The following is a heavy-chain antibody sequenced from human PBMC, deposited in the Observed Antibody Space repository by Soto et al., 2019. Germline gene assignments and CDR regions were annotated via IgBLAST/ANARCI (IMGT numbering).Heavy chain of an antibody. CDR1: GYSISSGYY. CDR2: IYHSGST. J-gene: IGHJ4*02. D-gene: IGHD3-22*01. V-gene: IGHV4-38-2*01. CDR3: ARVAYYYDSSGRIRSYYFDY. Sequence: ETLSLTCAVSGYSISSGYYWGWIRQPPGKGLEWIGSIYHSGSTYYNPSLKSRVTISVDTSKNQFSLKLSSVTAADTAVYYCARVAYYYDSSGRIRSYYFDYWGQGTLVTVSS.